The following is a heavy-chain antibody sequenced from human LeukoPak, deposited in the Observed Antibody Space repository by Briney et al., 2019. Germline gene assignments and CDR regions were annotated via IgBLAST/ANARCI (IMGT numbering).Heavy chain of an antibody. V-gene: IGHV3-23*01. D-gene: IGHD3-9*01. Sequence: GGCLRLSCAASGFTFSSYAMSWVRQAPGEGLEWVSGISGSGRSTYSADSVKGRFTVSRDNSKNTLSLQMNSLRAEDTAVYYCAKTTYYDILAGYYFDRWGQGTLVTVSS. CDR2: ISGSGRST. CDR1: GFTFSSYA. J-gene: IGHJ4*02. CDR3: AKTTYYDILAGYYFDR.